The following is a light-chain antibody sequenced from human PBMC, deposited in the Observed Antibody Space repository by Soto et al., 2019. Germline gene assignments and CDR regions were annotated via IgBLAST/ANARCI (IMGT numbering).Light chain of an antibody. CDR2: HIS. J-gene: IGKJ5*01. Sequence: EIVMTQSPSTLSVSAGETASLSCRASQSAGNFLAWYQQKPGQAPRLLIYHISTRATGIPARFSGSGSGTEFTLTINSLQSEDSEVYYCQQHNQWPITFGQGTRLEIK. CDR1: QSAGNF. CDR3: QQHNQWPIT. V-gene: IGKV3D-15*01.